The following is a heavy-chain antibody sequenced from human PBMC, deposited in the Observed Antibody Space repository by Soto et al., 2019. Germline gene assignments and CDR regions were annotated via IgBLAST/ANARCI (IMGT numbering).Heavy chain of an antibody. J-gene: IGHJ6*02. CDR2: IYYSGST. CDR3: ARASHLYCSGGSCYSDPNYYYGMDV. D-gene: IGHD2-15*01. CDR1: GGSISSGDYY. V-gene: IGHV4-30-4*01. Sequence: LSLTCTVSGGSISSGDYYWSWIRQPPGKGLEWIGYIYYSGSTYYNPSLKSRVTISVDTSKNQFSLKLSSVTAADTAVYYCARASHLYCSGGSCYSDPNYYYGMDVWGQGTTVTVSS.